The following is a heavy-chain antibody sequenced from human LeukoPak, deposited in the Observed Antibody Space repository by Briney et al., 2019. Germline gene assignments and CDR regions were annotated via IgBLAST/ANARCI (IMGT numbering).Heavy chain of an antibody. CDR2: INHGGNT. CDR3: ASNSSSGSGNYYETWFNP. V-gene: IGHV4-38-2*02. D-gene: IGHD3-10*01. Sequence: PSVTLSLICSVSGYSISRGYYWGWIRQPPGKGLEWIGSINHGGNTYYNPSLKRRISTSVDTTKNQFSLKLSSVTAAATAVYYCASNSSSGSGNYYETWFNPWGQGTLVTVSS. J-gene: IGHJ5*02. CDR1: GYSISRGYY.